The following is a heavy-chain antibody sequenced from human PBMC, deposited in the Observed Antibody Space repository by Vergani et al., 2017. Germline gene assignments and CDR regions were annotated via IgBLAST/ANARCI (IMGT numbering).Heavy chain of an antibody. CDR2: IIPILGIA. CDR1: GGTFSSYA. Sequence: QVQLVQSGAEVKKPGASVKVSCKASGGTFSSYAISWVRQAPGQGLEWMGRIIPILGIANYAQKFQGRVTITADKSTSTASMELSSLRSEDTAVYYCARVDTAMGFDYWGQGTLVTVSS. J-gene: IGHJ4*02. V-gene: IGHV1-69*04. CDR3: ARVDTAMGFDY. D-gene: IGHD5-18*01.